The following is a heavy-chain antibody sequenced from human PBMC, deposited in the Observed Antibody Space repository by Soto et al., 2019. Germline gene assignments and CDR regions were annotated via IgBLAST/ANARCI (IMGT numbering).Heavy chain of an antibody. Sequence: SETMSLTCPVSGGSISSYYLSWIRQPTGKGLEWIGYIYYSGSTNYNPSLKSRVTIPVDTSKNQFSLELSSVTAADTAVYYCARERDSGYYYDSSGYDKGGSFDPWGQGTLVTVSS. CDR1: GGSISSYY. V-gene: IGHV4-59*01. CDR2: IYYSGST. J-gene: IGHJ5*02. CDR3: ARERDSGYYYDSSGYDKGGSFDP. D-gene: IGHD3-22*01.